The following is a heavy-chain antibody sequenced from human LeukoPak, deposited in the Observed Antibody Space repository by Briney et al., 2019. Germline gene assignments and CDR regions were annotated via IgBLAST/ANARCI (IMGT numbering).Heavy chain of an antibody. D-gene: IGHD2-15*01. CDR3: ASFYCSGGSCYQYYYYYYMDV. CDR2: IYYSGST. J-gene: IGHJ6*03. CDR1: GGAISRYY. V-gene: IGHV4-59*04. Sequence: PSETLSLTCSVSGGAISRYYWSWIRQPPGKGLEWIGYIYYSGSTYSNPSLKSRVTISVDTSKNQFSLKLSSVTAADTAVYYCASFYCSGGSCYQYYYYYYMDVWGKGTTVTISS.